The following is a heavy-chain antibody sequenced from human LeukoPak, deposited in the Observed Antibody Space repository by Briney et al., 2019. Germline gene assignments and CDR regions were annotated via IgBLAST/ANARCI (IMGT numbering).Heavy chain of an antibody. CDR1: GGSISSYY. CDR2: IYYSGST. V-gene: IGHV4-59*01. J-gene: IGHJ4*02. Sequence: SETLSLTCTVSGGSISSYYWSWIRQPPGMGLEWIGYIYYSGSTNYNPSLKSRVTISVDTSKNQFSLKLSSVTAADTAVYYCARGAHGSGSYYIYWGQGTLVTVSS. CDR3: ARGAHGSGSYYIY. D-gene: IGHD3-10*01.